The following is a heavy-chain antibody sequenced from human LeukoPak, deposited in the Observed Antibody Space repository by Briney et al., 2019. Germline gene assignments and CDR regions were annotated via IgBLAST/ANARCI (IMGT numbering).Heavy chain of an antibody. Sequence: ASVKVSCKASGYTFTSYGISWVRQAPGQGLEWMGWISAYNGNTNYAQKLQGRVTMTTDTSTSTAYMELRSLRSDDTAVYYCARSSGSGWDPSSFQHWGQGTLVTVSS. D-gene: IGHD6-19*01. J-gene: IGHJ1*01. CDR3: ARSSGSGWDPSSFQH. CDR2: ISAYNGNT. V-gene: IGHV1-18*01. CDR1: GYTFTSYG.